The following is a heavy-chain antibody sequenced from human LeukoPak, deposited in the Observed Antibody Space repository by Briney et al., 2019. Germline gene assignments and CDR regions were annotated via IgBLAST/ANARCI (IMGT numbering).Heavy chain of an antibody. CDR3: VRQSCLSGSGCYLDF. CDR1: GFTFSSYS. CDR2: ISSSSSYI. Sequence: GGSLRLSCAASGFTFSSYSMNWVRQAPGKGLEWVSSISSSSSYIYYADSVKGRFTISRDNAKNSLYLQMNSLRPEDTAVYYCVRQSCLSGSGCYLDFWGQGTLVTVSS. D-gene: IGHD3-22*01. J-gene: IGHJ4*02. V-gene: IGHV3-21*01.